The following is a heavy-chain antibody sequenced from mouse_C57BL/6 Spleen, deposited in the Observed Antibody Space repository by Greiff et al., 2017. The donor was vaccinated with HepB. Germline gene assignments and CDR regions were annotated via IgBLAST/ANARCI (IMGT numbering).Heavy chain of an antibody. V-gene: IGHV1-61*01. CDR3: ARGEDGYYLYYFDY. J-gene: IGHJ2*01. D-gene: IGHD2-3*01. Sequence: QVQLQQPGAELVRPGSSVKLSCKASGYTFTSYWMDWVKQRPGQGLEWIGNIYPSDSETHYNQKFKDKATLTVDKSSSTAYMQLSSLTSEDSAVYYCARGEDGYYLYYFDYWGQGTTLTVSS. CDR2: IYPSDSET. CDR1: GYTFTSYW.